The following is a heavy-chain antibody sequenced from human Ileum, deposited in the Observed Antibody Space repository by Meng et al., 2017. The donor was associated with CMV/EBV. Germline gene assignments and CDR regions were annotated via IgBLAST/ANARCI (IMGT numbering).Heavy chain of an antibody. D-gene: IGHD3-10*01. V-gene: IGHV4-34*01. CDR2: ITHSGRT. CDR3: ARGLASGWPDY. Sequence: QVRLQQWAAGLLKPSEPLSLTCAVFGGSFTGYYWSWFRQSPGKGLEWIGEITHSGRTSYNLSLKSRVTISVDMSKYQFSLKLTSVTAADTAIYYCARGLASGWPDYWGQGTLVTVSS. CDR1: GGSFTGYY. J-gene: IGHJ4*02.